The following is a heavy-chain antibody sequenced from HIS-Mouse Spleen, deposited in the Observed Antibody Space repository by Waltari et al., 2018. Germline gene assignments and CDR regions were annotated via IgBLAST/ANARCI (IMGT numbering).Heavy chain of an antibody. CDR3: ARESPYSSSWYDWYFDL. D-gene: IGHD6-13*01. CDR2: IYYSGST. CDR1: GGSISSSSYY. Sequence: QLQLQESGPGLVKPSETLSLTCTVSGGSISSSSYYWGWIRQPPGEGLEWVGSIYYSGSTYYHPSLKSRVTISVDTSKNQFSLKLSSVTAADTAVYYCARESPYSSSWYDWYFDLWGRGTLVTVSS. V-gene: IGHV4-39*07. J-gene: IGHJ2*01.